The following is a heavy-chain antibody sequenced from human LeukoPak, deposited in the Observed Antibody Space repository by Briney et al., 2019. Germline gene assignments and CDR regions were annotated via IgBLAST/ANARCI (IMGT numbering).Heavy chain of an antibody. CDR3: AREGIYSSGSFDY. V-gene: IGHV3-30*03. J-gene: IGHJ4*02. D-gene: IGHD6-19*01. Sequence: GGSLRLSCAASGFTFGSYGMHWVRQAPGKGLEWVAVISYDGSNKYYADSVKGRFTISRDNSKNTLYLQMNSLRAEDTAVYYCAREGIYSSGSFDYWGQGTLVTVSS. CDR2: ISYDGSNK. CDR1: GFTFGSYG.